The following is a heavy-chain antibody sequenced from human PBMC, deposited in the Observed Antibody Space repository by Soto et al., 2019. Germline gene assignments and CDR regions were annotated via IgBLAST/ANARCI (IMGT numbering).Heavy chain of an antibody. CDR1: GGTFSTYA. CDR2: IIPMFGTA. D-gene: IGHD5-18*01. V-gene: IGHV1-69*12. J-gene: IGHJ4*02. CDR3: ASGIQLWLRRINNGYSG. Sequence: QVQLVQSGAEVKKPESSVKVSCKAPGGTFSTYAISWVRQAPGQRLEWMGGIIPMFGTANYAQRFQDRVTITADESPNTVYIELRSLRSEDTAVYFCASGIQLWLRRINNGYSGWGQGTLVTVSS.